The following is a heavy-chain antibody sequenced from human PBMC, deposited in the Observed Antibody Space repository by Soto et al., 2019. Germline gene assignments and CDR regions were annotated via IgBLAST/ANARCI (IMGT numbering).Heavy chain of an antibody. V-gene: IGHV4-59*11. CDR3: ARGSYGSGSYHYYYYGMDV. D-gene: IGHD3-10*01. CDR2: IYYSGST. Sequence: SDTLSLPCTVSGGSISNHYWSWIRQPPGKGLEWIGYIYYSGSTNYNPSLKSRVTISVDTSKNQFSLKLSSVTAADTAVYYCARGSYGSGSYHYYYYGMDVWGQGTTVTVSS. CDR1: GGSISNHY. J-gene: IGHJ6*02.